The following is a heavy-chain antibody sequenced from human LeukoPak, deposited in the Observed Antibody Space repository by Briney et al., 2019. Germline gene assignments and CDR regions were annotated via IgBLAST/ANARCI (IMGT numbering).Heavy chain of an antibody. J-gene: IGHJ4*02. CDR2: ICYSGTT. Sequence: PSQTLSLTCTVSGGSISSADYYWSWFRQYPGKGLLEWNGYICYSGTTYYNPSLKSRLSISVDTSNNQFSLRMRSVTAADTAMYFCARKRDDGDYHIDYWGQGIPVTVSS. D-gene: IGHD4-17*01. CDR3: ARKRDDGDYHIDY. V-gene: IGHV4-31*03. CDR1: GGSISSADYY.